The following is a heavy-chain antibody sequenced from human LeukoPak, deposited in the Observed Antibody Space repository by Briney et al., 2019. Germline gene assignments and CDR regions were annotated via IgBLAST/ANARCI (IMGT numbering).Heavy chain of an antibody. Sequence: PSETLSLTCAVYGGSFSGYYWSWIRQPPGKGLEWIGEINHSGSTNYNPSLKSRVTISVDTSKNQFSLKLSSVTAADTAVYYCVRGPTWYNWNYGVGREYYYYYYYMDVWGKGTTVTVSS. D-gene: IGHD1-7*01. J-gene: IGHJ6*03. CDR2: INHSGST. V-gene: IGHV4-34*01. CDR3: VRGPTWYNWNYGVGREYYYYYYYMDV. CDR1: GGSFSGYY.